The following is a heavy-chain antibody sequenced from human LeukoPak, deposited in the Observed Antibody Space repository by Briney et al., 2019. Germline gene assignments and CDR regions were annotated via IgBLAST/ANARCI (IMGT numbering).Heavy chain of an antibody. D-gene: IGHD6-6*01. CDR1: GFTFSDYY. CDR2: INHSGST. CDR3: ARDVYSSSRGIDY. J-gene: IGHJ4*02. V-gene: IGHV4-34*01. Sequence: PGGSLRLSCAASGFTFSDYYLSWIRQAPGKGLEWIGEINHSGSTNYNPSLKSRVTISVDTSKNQFSLKLSSVTAADTAVYYCARDVYSSSRGIDYWGQGTLVTVSS.